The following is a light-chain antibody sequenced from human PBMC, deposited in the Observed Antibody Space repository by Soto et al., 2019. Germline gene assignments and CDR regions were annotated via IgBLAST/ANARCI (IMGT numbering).Light chain of an antibody. J-gene: IGKJ1*01. V-gene: IGKV3-20*01. CDR1: QSVSSSY. CDR3: QQSYSTPRT. Sequence: EIVLTQSPGTLSLNPGERATLSCRASQSVSSSYLAWYQLKPGQAPRLLIYGASSRATGIPDRFSGSGSGTDFTLTISRLEPEDFATYYCQQSYSTPRTFGQGTKVDVK. CDR2: GAS.